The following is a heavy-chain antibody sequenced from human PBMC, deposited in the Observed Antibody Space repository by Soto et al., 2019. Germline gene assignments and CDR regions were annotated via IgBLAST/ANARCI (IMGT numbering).Heavy chain of an antibody. CDR2: IYYSGST. Sequence: SETLSLTCTVSGGSISSYYWSWIRQPPGKGLEWIGYIYYSGSTNYNPSLKSRVTISVDTSKNQFSLKLSSVTAADTAVYYCARIYRDYFDYWGQGTLVTVSS. CDR3: ARIYRDYFDY. CDR1: GGSISSYY. J-gene: IGHJ4*02. D-gene: IGHD2-2*02. V-gene: IGHV4-59*08.